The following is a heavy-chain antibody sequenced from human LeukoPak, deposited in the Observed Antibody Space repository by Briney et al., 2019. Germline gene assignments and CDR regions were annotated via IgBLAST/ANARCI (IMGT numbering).Heavy chain of an antibody. CDR2: IKSKTDGETT. V-gene: IGHV3-15*01. Sequence: GGSLRLSCAASGFTFSNAWMSWVRQAPGKGLEWVGRIKSKTDGETTDYAAPVKGRFTISRDDSKNTLYLQMNSLKTEDTAVYYCTGWPRNGFDIWGQGTMVTVSS. D-gene: IGHD1-14*01. J-gene: IGHJ3*02. CDR1: GFTFSNAW. CDR3: TGWPRNGFDI.